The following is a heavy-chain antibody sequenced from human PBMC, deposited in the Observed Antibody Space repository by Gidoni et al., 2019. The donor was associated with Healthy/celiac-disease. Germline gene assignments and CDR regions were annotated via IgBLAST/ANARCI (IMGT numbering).Heavy chain of an antibody. CDR1: GFSLSTSGMC. V-gene: IGHV2-70*01. CDR2: IDWDDDK. D-gene: IGHD3-10*01. CDR3: ARTDTNYYGSGSYTGMDV. J-gene: IGHJ6*02. Sequence: QVTLRESGPALVKPTQPFTLTSPFPGFSLSTSGMCVSWIRQPPGKALEWLALIDWDDDKYYSTSLKTRLTISKDTSKNQVVLTMTNMDPVDTATYYCARTDTNYYGSGSYTGMDVWGQGTTVTVSS.